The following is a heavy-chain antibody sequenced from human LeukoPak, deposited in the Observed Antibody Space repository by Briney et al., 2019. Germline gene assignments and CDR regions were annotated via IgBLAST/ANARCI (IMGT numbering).Heavy chain of an antibody. CDR1: GFTFSSYA. Sequence: PGGSLRLSCAASGFTFSSYAMSWVRQAPGKGLEWVSAISGSGGSTYYADSVKGRFTISRDNSKNTLYLQMNSLRAEDTAVYYCANGYSSGWYRGDPPGYWGQGTLVTVSS. CDR2: ISGSGGST. CDR3: ANGYSSGWYRGDPPGY. D-gene: IGHD6-19*01. J-gene: IGHJ4*02. V-gene: IGHV3-23*01.